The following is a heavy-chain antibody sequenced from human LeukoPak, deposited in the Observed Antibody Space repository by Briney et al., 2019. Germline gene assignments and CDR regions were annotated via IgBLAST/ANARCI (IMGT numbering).Heavy chain of an antibody. CDR3: ARELGVSRAFDI. V-gene: IGHV3-21*05. CDR2: MRRGSDYK. J-gene: IGHJ3*02. D-gene: IGHD6-6*01. CDR1: GFTFSAYA. Sequence: GSLRLSCEASGFTFSAYAMTWVRQAPGKGLQRVSYMRRGSDYKAYEDSVKGRFTISRDNGKNSLYLQMNSLTAEDTAVYYCARELGVSRAFDIWGQGTMVTVSS.